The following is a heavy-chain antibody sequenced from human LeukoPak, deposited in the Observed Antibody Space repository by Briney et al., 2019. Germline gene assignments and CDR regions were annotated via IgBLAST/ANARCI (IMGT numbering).Heavy chain of an antibody. V-gene: IGHV3-7*03. CDR2: VNRDGSET. J-gene: IGHJ6*02. CDR1: GFTLSNHW. CDR3: ARNNGMDV. Sequence: GGSLRLSCAASGFTLSNHWMTWVRQVPGRGPEWVANVNRDGSETYYLDSVKGRFTISKDNAKNSLYLQMNSLRAEDTALYHCARNNGMDVWGQGTTVIVS.